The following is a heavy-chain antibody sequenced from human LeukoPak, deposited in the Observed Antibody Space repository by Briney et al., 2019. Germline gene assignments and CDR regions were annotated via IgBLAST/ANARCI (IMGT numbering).Heavy chain of an antibody. CDR3: AKDLGSRFAPTRREMATVIPLPLPDY. Sequence: GGSLRLSCAASGFTFSSYGMHWVRQAPGKGLEWVAFIRYDGSNKYYADSVKGRFTISRDNSKNTLYLQMNSLRAEDTAVYYCAKDLGSRFAPTRREMATVIPLPLPDYWGQGTLVTVSS. D-gene: IGHD5-24*01. CDR1: GFTFSSYG. J-gene: IGHJ4*02. V-gene: IGHV3-30*02. CDR2: IRYDGSNK.